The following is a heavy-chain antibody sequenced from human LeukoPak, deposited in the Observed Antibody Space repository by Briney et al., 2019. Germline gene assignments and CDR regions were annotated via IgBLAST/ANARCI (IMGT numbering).Heavy chain of an antibody. V-gene: IGHV1-46*01. D-gene: IGHD3-22*01. CDR2: INPSGGST. CDR1: GYTFTSYY. J-gene: IGHJ4*02. Sequence: ASVKVSCKASGYTFTSYYMHWVRQAPGQGLEWMGIINPSGGSTSYAQKFQGRVTMTRDTSTSTVYMELSSLRSEDTAVYYCARDLYDSSSYYEPLFDYWGQGTLVTVSS. CDR3: ARDLYDSSSYYEPLFDY.